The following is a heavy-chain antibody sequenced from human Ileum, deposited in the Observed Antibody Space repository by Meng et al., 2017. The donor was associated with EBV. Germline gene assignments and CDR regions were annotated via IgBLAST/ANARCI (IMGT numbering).Heavy chain of an antibody. CDR2: INPRNGNT. D-gene: IGHD2-8*02. V-gene: IGHV1-3*01. CDR1: GNTFTNNA. Sequence: QVQLVQSGAEVKKPGASVKVSCKVSGNTFTNNAIHWVRQAPGQGLEWMGWINPRNGNTDYSQKFQDRVTITRDTSASTAYMELSSLTSEDMAVYFCAVEVIFGGVPFDDWGQGTLVTVSS. J-gene: IGHJ4*02. CDR3: AVEVIFGGVPFDD.